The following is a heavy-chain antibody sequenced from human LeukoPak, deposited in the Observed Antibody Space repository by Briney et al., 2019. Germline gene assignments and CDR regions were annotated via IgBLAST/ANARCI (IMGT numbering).Heavy chain of an antibody. D-gene: IGHD3-3*01. CDR1: GGSISSYY. V-gene: IGHV4-59*01. CDR2: IYYSGST. CDR3: ASRSSIWSGYQDTLYYFDS. Sequence: SSETLSLTCTVSGGSISSYYWSWIRQPPGKRLEWIGHIYYSGSTNYNPSLKSRVTISVDTSKNQFSLKLSSVTAADTAVYYCASRSSIWSGYQDTLYYFDSWGQGTLVTVSS. J-gene: IGHJ4*02.